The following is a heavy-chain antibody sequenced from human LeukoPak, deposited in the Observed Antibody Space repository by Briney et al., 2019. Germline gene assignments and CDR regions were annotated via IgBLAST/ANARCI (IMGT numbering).Heavy chain of an antibody. J-gene: IGHJ4*02. Sequence: PGGSLRLSCAASGFTFSRYGMHWVRQAPGKGLEWVSAISGSGGSTYYADSVKGRFTISRDNSKNTLYLQMSSLRAEDTALYYCARAHRYCSTTTCYLGDYWGQGTLVTVSS. D-gene: IGHD2-2*01. V-gene: IGHV3-23*01. CDR2: ISGSGGST. CDR3: ARAHRYCSTTTCYLGDY. CDR1: GFTFSRYG.